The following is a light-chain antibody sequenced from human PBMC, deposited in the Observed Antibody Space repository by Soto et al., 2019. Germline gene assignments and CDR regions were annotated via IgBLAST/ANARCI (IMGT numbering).Light chain of an antibody. CDR1: QSVSSY. J-gene: IGKJ3*01. V-gene: IGKV3-11*01. CDR2: DVS. CDR3: QQRSNWPRFT. Sequence: EIVLTQSPATLSLSPGERATLSCRASQSVSSYLAWYQQKPGQAPRLLIYDVSNRATGIPARFSGSGSGTDFSLTISSLEPEEFAGYYWQQRSNWPRFTFGPGTKVDIK.